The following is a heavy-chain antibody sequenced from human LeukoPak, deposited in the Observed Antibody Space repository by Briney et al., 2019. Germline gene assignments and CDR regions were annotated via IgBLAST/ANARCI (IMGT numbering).Heavy chain of an antibody. CDR1: GGSISSGGYY. J-gene: IGHJ4*02. CDR3: ARDQLSSGDYYFDY. D-gene: IGHD4-17*01. CDR2: IYYSGST. Sequence: SQTLSLTCTVSGGSISSGGYYWSWIRQHPGKGLEWIGYIYYSGSTYYNPSLKSRVTISVDTSKNQFSLKLSSVTAADTAVYYCARDQLSSGDYYFDYWGQGTLVTVSS. V-gene: IGHV4-31*03.